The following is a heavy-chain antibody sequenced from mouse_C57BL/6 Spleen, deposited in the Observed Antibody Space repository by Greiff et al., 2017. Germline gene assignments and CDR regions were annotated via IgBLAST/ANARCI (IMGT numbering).Heavy chain of an antibody. D-gene: IGHD1-1*01. CDR1: GYTFTSYG. V-gene: IGHV1-81*01. CDR2: IYPRSGNT. Sequence: QVQLQQSGAELARPGASVQLSCKASGYTFTSYGISWVKQRTGQGLEWIGEIYPRSGNTYYNEKFKGKATLTADKSSSTAYMELRSLTSEDSAVYFCARNYYGSSYRAMDYWGQGTSVTVSS. CDR3: ARNYYGSSYRAMDY. J-gene: IGHJ4*01.